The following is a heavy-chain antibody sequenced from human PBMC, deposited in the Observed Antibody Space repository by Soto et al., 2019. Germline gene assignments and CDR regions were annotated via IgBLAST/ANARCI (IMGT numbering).Heavy chain of an antibody. CDR2: ISYSGSA. CDR1: GASITSGGYY. CDR3: ARDRNYNGPTPTEV. Sequence: QVQLQESGPGLVKPSQTLSLTCTVSGASITSGGYYWNWIRQHPGKGLEWIGYISYSGSAYYNPSLKSRLTISLDTSKNQVSLKLTSVTAADTAVYYCARDRNYNGPTPTEVWGQGTTVTVSS. J-gene: IGHJ6*02. D-gene: IGHD4-4*01. V-gene: IGHV4-31*03.